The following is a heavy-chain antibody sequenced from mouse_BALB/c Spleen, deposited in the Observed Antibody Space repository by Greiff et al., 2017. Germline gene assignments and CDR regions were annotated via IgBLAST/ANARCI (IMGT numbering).Heavy chain of an antibody. CDR2: ISSGSSTI. D-gene: IGHD3-1*01. V-gene: IGHV5-17*02. J-gene: IGHJ4*01. Sequence: EVQRVESGGGLVQPGGSRKLSCAASGFTFSSFGMHWVRQAPEKGLEWVAYISSGSSTIYYADTVKGRFTISRDNPKNTLFLQMTSLRSEDTAMYYCARSGYSNYYAMDYWGQGTSVTVSS. CDR1: GFTFSSFG. CDR3: ARSGYSNYYAMDY.